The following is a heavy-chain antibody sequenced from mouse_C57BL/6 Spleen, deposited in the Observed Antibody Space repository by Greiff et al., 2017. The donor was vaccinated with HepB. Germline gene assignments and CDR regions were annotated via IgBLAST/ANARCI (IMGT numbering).Heavy chain of an antibody. V-gene: IGHV7-1*01. CDR3: ARDAPYYDYDGTWFAY. Sequence: EVQVVESGGGLVQSGRSLRLSCATSGFTFSDFYMEWVRQAPGKGLEWIAASRNKANDYTTEYSASVKGRFIVSRDTSQSILYLQMNALRAEDTAIYYCARDAPYYDYDGTWFAYWGQGTLVTVSA. CDR1: GFTFSDFY. J-gene: IGHJ3*01. CDR2: SRNKANDYTT. D-gene: IGHD2-4*01.